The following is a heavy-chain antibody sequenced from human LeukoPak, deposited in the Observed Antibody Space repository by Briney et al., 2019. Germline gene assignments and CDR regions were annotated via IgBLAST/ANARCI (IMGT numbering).Heavy chain of an antibody. V-gene: IGHV3-53*01. J-gene: IGHJ4*02. Sequence: GGSLRLSCAASGFTVSSNNISWVRQAPGKGLEWVSVIYSGGSTYYADSVKGRFTISRDNSKNTLYLQMNSLRAEDTAVYYCAREGFWRGYYHFDYWGQGTPVTVSS. CDR1: GFTVSSNN. CDR2: IYSGGST. CDR3: AREGFWRGYYHFDY. D-gene: IGHD3-3*01.